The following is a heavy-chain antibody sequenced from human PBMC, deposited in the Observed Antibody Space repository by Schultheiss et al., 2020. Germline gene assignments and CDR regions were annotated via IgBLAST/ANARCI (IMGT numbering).Heavy chain of an antibody. CDR3: ARVGLATITDFYYFDY. D-gene: IGHD5-24*01. Sequence: GGSLRLSCAASGFTFSSYGMHWVRQAPGKGLEWVAVISYDGSNKYYADSVKGRFTISRDNAKNTVYLQMNSLRAEDTAVYYCARVGLATITDFYYFDYWGQGTLVTVSS. V-gene: IGHV3-33*05. CDR1: GFTFSSYG. CDR2: ISYDGSNK. J-gene: IGHJ4*02.